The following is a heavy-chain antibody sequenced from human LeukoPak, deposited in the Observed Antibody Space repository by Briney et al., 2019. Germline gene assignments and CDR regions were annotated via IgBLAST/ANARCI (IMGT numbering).Heavy chain of an antibody. CDR1: GFTFSDYY. D-gene: IGHD3-10*01. CDR2: ISSSGSTI. Sequence: GGSLRLSCAASGFTFSDYYMSWIRQAPGKGLEWVSYISSSGSTIYYADSVKGRFTISRDNAKNSLYLQMNSLRAEDTAVYYCARDPSILGDPYYFDYWGQGTLVTVSS. CDR3: ARDPSILGDPYYFDY. V-gene: IGHV3-11*01. J-gene: IGHJ4*02.